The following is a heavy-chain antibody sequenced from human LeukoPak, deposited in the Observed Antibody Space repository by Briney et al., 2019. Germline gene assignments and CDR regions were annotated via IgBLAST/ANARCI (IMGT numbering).Heavy chain of an antibody. CDR3: ARGAPVVAARMDV. D-gene: IGHD2-15*01. J-gene: IGHJ6*04. CDR2: INPNSGGT. V-gene: IGHV1-2*02. Sequence: ASVKVSCKTSGYTFTGYYMHWVRQAPGQGLEWMGWINPNSGGTNYAQKFQGRVTMTRDTSISTAYMELSRLRSYDTAVYYCARGAPVVAARMDVWGKGTTVTISS. CDR1: GYTFTGYY.